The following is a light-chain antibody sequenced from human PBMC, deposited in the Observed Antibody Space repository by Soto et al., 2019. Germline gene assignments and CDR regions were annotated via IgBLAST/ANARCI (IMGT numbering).Light chain of an antibody. CDR2: AAS. CDR1: QDISSY. V-gene: IGKV1-9*01. CDR3: QQLNTYPST. J-gene: IGKJ4*01. Sequence: IQLTQSPSSLSASVGDRVTITCRASQDISSYLGWYQQKPGKAPKLLIYAASTLRRGVPSRFSGSGSGTDFTLTISSLQPEDFATYYCQQLNTYPSTFGGGTKVDIK.